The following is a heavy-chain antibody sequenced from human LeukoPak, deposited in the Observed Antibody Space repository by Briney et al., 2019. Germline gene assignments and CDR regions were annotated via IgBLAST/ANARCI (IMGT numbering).Heavy chain of an antibody. CDR1: GYTFTGFY. V-gene: IGHV1-2*02. Sequence: ASVKVSCKASGYTFTGFYMHWVRQAPGQGLEWMGWINPNSGDTNYAQKFQGRVTMTRDTSIRTAYLELSGLRSDDTAVYYCAKNPYEYYFDYWGQGTLVTVSS. D-gene: IGHD5-12*01. J-gene: IGHJ4*02. CDR3: AKNPYEYYFDY. CDR2: INPNSGDT.